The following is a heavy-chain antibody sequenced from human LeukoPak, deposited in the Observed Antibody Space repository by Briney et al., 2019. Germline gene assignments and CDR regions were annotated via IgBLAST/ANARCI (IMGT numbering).Heavy chain of an antibody. J-gene: IGHJ3*02. CDR3: ATYSTGFDI. CDR1: GGXFSDYY. V-gene: IGHV4-34*01. D-gene: IGHD6-19*01. CDR2: INHRGST. Sequence: SETLSLTCAVYGGXFSDYYWAWIRQPPGKGLEWIGEINHRGSTHYNPSLKSRVTISVDTSKKQFSLKLSSVTAADTAVYYCATYSTGFDIWGQGTVVTVSS.